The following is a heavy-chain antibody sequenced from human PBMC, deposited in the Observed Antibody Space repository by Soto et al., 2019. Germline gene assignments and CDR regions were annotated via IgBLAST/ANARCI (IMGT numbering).Heavy chain of an antibody. CDR3: ERMVGIATGKEDY. CDR2: IIPIFGIA. V-gene: IGHV1-69*02. D-gene: IGHD1-1*01. J-gene: IGHJ4*01. Sequence: QVQLVQSGAEVKKPGSSVKVSCKASGGTFSSSTISWVRQAPGQGLEWMGRIIPIFGIANYAQKLQGRVTINADKATSTDYIQLSSLRSEDTAVYSCERMVGIATGKEDYWGQETLVNVS. CDR1: GGTFSSST.